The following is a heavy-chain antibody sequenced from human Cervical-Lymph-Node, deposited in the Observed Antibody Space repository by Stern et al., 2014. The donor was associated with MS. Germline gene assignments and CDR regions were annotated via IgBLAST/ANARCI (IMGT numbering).Heavy chain of an antibody. D-gene: IGHD2-15*01. CDR3: ARGRGVVLAASYFDY. Sequence: VQLVQSGAEVKKPGASVKVSCKASGYTFATFAVHWVRQAPGQRLEWMGWIAASNGNTKYSQKFQDRLTFTRDTSANTVYMELSSLRSEDTAVYFCARGRGVVLAASYFDYWAREPCSPSPQ. J-gene: IGHJ4*02. CDR1: GYTFATFA. V-gene: IGHV1-3*01. CDR2: IAASNGNT.